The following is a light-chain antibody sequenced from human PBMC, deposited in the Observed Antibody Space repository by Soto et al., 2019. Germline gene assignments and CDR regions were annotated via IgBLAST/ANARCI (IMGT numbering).Light chain of an antibody. CDR2: GAA. CDR1: QFVSSN. CDR3: RQYYNWFTWT. Sequence: DMTQSPATLSVSAGDRATLSCRASQFVSSNLAWYPQKPGQAARLLIYGAATRVTGIPATFSGSSVWTEFTPTIISLLSEDFVINYCRQYYNWFTWTFGQGTKVDI. J-gene: IGKJ1*01. V-gene: IGKV3-15*01.